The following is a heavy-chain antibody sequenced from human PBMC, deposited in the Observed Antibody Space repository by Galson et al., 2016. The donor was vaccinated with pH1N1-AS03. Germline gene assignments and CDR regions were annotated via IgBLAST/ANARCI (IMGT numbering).Heavy chain of an antibody. CDR1: GYSISSGFH. V-gene: IGHV4-38-2*01. Sequence: SETLSLTCAVSGYSISSGFHWAWVRQPPSKGLEWIGTISHSGNTYYNPSLKSRVTMSVDTSKNQFSLKLSSVTAADAAVYYCARFSGSYQFDYWGQGTLDTVSS. D-gene: IGHD1-26*01. J-gene: IGHJ4*02. CDR2: ISHSGNT. CDR3: ARFSGSYQFDY.